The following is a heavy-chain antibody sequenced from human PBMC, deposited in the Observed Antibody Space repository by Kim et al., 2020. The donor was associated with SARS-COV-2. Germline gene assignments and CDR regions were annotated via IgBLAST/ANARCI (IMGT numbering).Heavy chain of an antibody. CDR2: IYYSGST. D-gene: IGHD6-13*01. CDR3: ARQIIEAAGREEGNWFDP. CDR1: GGSISSYY. Sequence: SETLSLTCTVSGGSISSYYWSWIRQPPGKGLEWIGYIYYSGSTNYNPSLKSRVTISVDTSKNQFSLKLSSVTAADTAVYYCARQIIEAAGREEGNWFDP. J-gene: IGHJ5*02. V-gene: IGHV4-59*08.